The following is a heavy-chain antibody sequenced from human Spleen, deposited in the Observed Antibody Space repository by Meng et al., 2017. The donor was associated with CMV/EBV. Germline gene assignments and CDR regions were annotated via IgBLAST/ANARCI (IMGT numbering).Heavy chain of an antibody. D-gene: IGHD5-12*01. CDR2: ISWDGGSN. CDR1: GFTFDDYA. CDR3: AKDTSHGDSGYDYIDY. J-gene: IGHJ4*02. Sequence: SGFTFDDYAMHWVRQAPGKGLEWVSLISWDGGSNYYADSMKGRFTISRDNSKNSLFLQMNSLRAEDTALYYCAKDTSHGDSGYDYIDYWGQGTLVTVSS. V-gene: IGHV3-43D*03.